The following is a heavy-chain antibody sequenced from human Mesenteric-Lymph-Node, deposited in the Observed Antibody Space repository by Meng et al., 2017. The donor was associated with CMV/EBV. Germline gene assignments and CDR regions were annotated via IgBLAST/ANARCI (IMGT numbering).Heavy chain of an antibody. Sequence: GESLKISCAASGFTVSSNYMSWVRHAPGKGLEWVSVIYSCAGTYYADSVKGRFTISRDESKRTLYLEMFNLRTEDTAVYFCAKERGQLIGGQSYYYLGLDVWGQGTTVTVSS. CDR1: GFTVSSNY. J-gene: IGHJ6*02. D-gene: IGHD3-16*01. CDR2: IYSCAGT. CDR3: AKERGQLIGGQSYYYLGLDV. V-gene: IGHV3-53*01.